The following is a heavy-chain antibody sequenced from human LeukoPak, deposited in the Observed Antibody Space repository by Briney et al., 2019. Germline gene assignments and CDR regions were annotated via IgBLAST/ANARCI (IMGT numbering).Heavy chain of an antibody. V-gene: IGHV3-9*03. CDR2: ISWNSGSI. J-gene: IGHJ4*02. CDR1: GFTFDDYA. Sequence: PGGSLRLSCAASGFTFDDYAMHWVRQAPGKGLEWVSGISWNSGSIGYADSVKGRFTISRDNAKNSLYLQMNSLRAEDMALYYCAKDLSYDFWSGYYDCWGQGTLVTVSS. D-gene: IGHD3-3*01. CDR3: AKDLSYDFWSGYYDC.